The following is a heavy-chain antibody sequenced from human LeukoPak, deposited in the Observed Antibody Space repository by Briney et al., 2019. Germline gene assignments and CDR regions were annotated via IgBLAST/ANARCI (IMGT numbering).Heavy chain of an antibody. D-gene: IGHD1-14*01. V-gene: IGHV4-34*01. Sequence: SETLSLTCAVYGGSFSGYYWSWIRQPPGKGLEWIGENNHSGSTNYNPSLKSRVTISVDTSKNQFSLKLSSVTAADTAVYYCARGPNRPIRLDYWGQGTLVTVSS. CDR1: GGSFSGYY. CDR3: ARGPNRPIRLDY. CDR2: NNHSGST. J-gene: IGHJ4*02.